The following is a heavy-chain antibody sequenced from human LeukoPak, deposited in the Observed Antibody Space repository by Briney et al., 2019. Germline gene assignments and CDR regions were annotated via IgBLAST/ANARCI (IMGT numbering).Heavy chain of an antibody. CDR3: ARLTKNDSGSFRFGKKKRGYMDV. CDR1: GGSLNTNTW. CDR2: FFHSGST. J-gene: IGHJ6*03. Sequence: SGTLSLTCTVSGGSLNTNTWWSWVRQPPGKGLEWTGEFFHSGSTNYNPSLESRLSISMDKSNNRFSLKLSSVTAADTAVYYCARLTKNDSGSFRFGKKKRGYMDVWGKGTTVTISS. V-gene: IGHV4-4*02. D-gene: IGHD3-10*01.